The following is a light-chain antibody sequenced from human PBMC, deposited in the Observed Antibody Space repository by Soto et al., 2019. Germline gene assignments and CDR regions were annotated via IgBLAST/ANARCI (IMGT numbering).Light chain of an antibody. CDR3: HESSDWPST. Sequence: IVLTQSPATLSLSPGDRATLSCSASQSFGGYLGWYQQSPGQAPSLLIYDASNRATGIPARFSCSGSGTDFTLTISSLEPEDVAVYYCHESSDWPSTFGGGTKVEIK. V-gene: IGKV3-11*01. J-gene: IGKJ4*01. CDR1: QSFGGY. CDR2: DAS.